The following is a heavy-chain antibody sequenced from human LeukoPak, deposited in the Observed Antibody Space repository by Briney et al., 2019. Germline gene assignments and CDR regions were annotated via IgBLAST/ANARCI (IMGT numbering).Heavy chain of an antibody. J-gene: IGHJ4*02. D-gene: IGHD2-15*01. Sequence: SETLSLTCAVYGGSFSGYYCSWIRQPPGPGLEWIGETGHSGTTNYNPSLESRVTISADTSKNQFSLKLTPVTAADTAVYYCARVERLGYEDYWGQGTLVTVSS. CDR1: GGSFSGYY. CDR3: ARVERLGYEDY. V-gene: IGHV4-34*01. CDR2: TGHSGTT.